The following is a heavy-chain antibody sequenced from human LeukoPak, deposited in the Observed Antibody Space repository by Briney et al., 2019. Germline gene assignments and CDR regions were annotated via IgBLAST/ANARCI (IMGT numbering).Heavy chain of an antibody. V-gene: IGHV7-4-1*02. CDR2: ISTKTGTP. Sequence: ASVKVSCKTSGYTFTDYTLDWVQQAPGRGLEWMGWISTKTGTPHVQGFTGRFVFSLDTSVSTAYLQISNLNLDDTAVYYCARILGDHQKDFHHWGQGTLVTVSS. J-gene: IGHJ1*01. CDR3: ARILGDHQKDFHH. D-gene: IGHD3-3*01. CDR1: GYTFTDYT.